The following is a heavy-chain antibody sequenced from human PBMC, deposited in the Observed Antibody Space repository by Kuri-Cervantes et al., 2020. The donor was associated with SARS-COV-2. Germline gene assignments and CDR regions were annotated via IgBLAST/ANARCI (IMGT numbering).Heavy chain of an antibody. CDR2: IYTGGST. V-gene: IGHV4-4*07. Sequence: ESLKISCTVSGGSISSYYCSWLRQPAGKGLEWIGRIYTGGSTNYNPSLKSRVTMSVDTSKNQFSLKLSSVTAADTAVYYCVGATIVKSLGPGFDYWGQGTLVTVSS. J-gene: IGHJ4*02. CDR3: VGATIVKSLGPGFDY. CDR1: GGSISSYY. D-gene: IGHD3-10*01.